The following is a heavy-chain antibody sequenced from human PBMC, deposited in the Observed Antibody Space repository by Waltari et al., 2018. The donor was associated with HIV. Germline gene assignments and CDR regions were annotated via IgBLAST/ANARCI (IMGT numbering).Heavy chain of an antibody. Sequence: EVQLVESGGGLVQPGGSLRLSCAASGFALRSYVMSWVRQAPGMGLGGFSTISGSDGNTYYPDSVQGRFTISRDNAKNTLFLQLNSRRAEDTAVYYCAILIAAAGDFDYWGQGTLVTVSS. CDR1: GFALRSYV. J-gene: IGHJ4*02. CDR3: AILIAAAGDFDY. CDR2: ISGSDGNT. V-gene: IGHV3-23*04. D-gene: IGHD6-13*01.